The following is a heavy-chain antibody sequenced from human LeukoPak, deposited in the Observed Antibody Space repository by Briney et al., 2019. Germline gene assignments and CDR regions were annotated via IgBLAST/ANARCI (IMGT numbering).Heavy chain of an antibody. D-gene: IGHD3-3*02. J-gene: IGHJ4*02. Sequence: SETLSLTCAVYGVSISSGNLWTWVRQPPGKGLEWIGETHRSGDTKYNPSLNGRVTISMDNSKNQLSLNLISVTAADTAMYYCATRDQSRTFLVPLDSWGQGTLVTVSS. CDR2: THRSGDT. V-gene: IGHV4/OR15-8*02. CDR3: ATRDQSRTFLVPLDS. CDR1: GVSISSGNL.